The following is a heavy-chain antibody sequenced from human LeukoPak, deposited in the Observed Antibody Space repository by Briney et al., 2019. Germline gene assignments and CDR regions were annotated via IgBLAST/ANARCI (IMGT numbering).Heavy chain of an antibody. CDR1: EFTFSDYW. CDR2: INPNGYET. J-gene: IGHJ4*02. CDR3: ATDLNWANY. V-gene: IGHV3-7*01. D-gene: IGHD7-27*01. Sequence: GGSLRLSCVVSEFTFSDYWMTWVRQAPGKGLECLANINPNGYETYYLDSVRGRFIISRDNAKTSIYLQMNNLSAEDTAVYYCATDLNWANYWGQGPPVTVSS.